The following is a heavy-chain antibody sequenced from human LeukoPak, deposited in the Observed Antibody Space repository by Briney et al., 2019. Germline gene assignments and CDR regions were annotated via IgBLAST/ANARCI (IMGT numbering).Heavy chain of an antibody. J-gene: IGHJ4*02. CDR2: IWYDGSNK. CDR1: GFTFSSYG. Sequence: GGSLRLSCAASGFTFSSYGMHWVRQAPGKGLEWVAVIWYDGSNKYYADSVKGRFTISRDNSKNTLYLQMNSLRAEDTAVYYCARDRRIAGGNLLVWGQGTLVTVSS. CDR3: ARDRRIAGGNLLV. V-gene: IGHV3-33*01. D-gene: IGHD4-23*01.